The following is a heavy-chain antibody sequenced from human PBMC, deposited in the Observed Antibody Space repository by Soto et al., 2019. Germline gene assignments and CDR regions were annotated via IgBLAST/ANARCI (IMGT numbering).Heavy chain of an antibody. CDR1: GDSVSSNSAA. Sequence: SQTLSLTCAISGDSVSSNSAAWNWIRQSPSRGLEWLGRTYYRSKWYNDYAVSVKSRITINPDTSKNQFSLQLNSVTPEDTAVYYCARDTTTVKSYYYYYMDVWGKGTTVTVSS. CDR3: ARDTTTVKSYYYYYMDV. CDR2: TYYRSKWYN. J-gene: IGHJ6*03. D-gene: IGHD4-17*01. V-gene: IGHV6-1*01.